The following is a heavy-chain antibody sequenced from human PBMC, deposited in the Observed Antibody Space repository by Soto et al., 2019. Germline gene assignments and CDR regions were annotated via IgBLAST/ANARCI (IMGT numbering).Heavy chain of an antibody. J-gene: IGHJ2*01. V-gene: IGHV1-69*01. CDR3: ARAEYSSSGTIYWYFDL. Sequence: QVQLVQSGAEVKKPGSSVKVSCKASGGTFSSYAISWVRQAPGQGLEWRGGIIPIFGTANYAQKFQGRVTITADESTSTAYMELSSLRSEDTAVYYCARAEYSSSGTIYWYFDLWGRGTLVTVSS. CDR1: GGTFSSYA. CDR2: IIPIFGTA. D-gene: IGHD6-6*01.